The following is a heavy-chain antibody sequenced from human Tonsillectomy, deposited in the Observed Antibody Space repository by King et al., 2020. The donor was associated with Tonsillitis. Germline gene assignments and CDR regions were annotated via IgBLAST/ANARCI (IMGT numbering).Heavy chain of an antibody. D-gene: IGHD5-18*01. CDR1: GGSISSSSYY. Sequence: QLQESGPGLVKPSETLSLTCTVSGGSISSSSYYWGWIRQPPGKGLEWIGSIYYSGSTYYNPSLKSRVTISVDTSKNQFSLKLSSVTAADTAVYYCARSIKLWLRSIYWYFDLWGRGTLVTVSS. CDR2: IYYSGST. V-gene: IGHV4-39*01. J-gene: IGHJ2*01. CDR3: ARSIKLWLRSIYWYFDL.